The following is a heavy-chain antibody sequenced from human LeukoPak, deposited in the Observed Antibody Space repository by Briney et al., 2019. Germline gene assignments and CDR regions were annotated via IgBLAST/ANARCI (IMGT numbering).Heavy chain of an antibody. CDR3: ASRSQWDTAMVTLDY. CDR2: IYSGGST. D-gene: IGHD5-18*01. J-gene: IGHJ4*02. CDR1: VFTVSSNY. V-gene: IGHV3-66*01. Sequence: GGSLGLSCAASVFTVSSNYMSWVRQAPGKGLEWVSVIYSGGSTYYADSVKGRFTISRDNSKNTLYLQMNSLRAEDTAVYYCASRSQWDTAMVTLDYWCQGTLVTVSS.